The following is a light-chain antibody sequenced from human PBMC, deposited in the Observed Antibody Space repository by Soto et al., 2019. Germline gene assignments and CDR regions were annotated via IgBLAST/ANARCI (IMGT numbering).Light chain of an antibody. J-gene: IGLJ1*01. Sequence: QSALTQPASVSGSPGQSITISCAGTSSDVGGYNFVSWYQQHPGKVPKLMIFDVNRRPSGVSDRFSGSKSGNTASLTISGLQAEDEGDYYCCSYTSSSTHVFGSGTKLTVL. CDR1: SSDVGGYNF. CDR3: CSYTSSSTHV. V-gene: IGLV2-14*03. CDR2: DVN.